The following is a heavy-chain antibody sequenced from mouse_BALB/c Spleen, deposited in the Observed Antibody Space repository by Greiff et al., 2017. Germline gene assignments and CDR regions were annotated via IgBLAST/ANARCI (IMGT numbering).Heavy chain of an antibody. V-gene: IGHV5-6-5*01. Sequence: EVQLVESGGGLVKPGGSLKLSCAASGFTFSSYAMSWVRQTPEKRLEWVASISSGGSTYYPDSVKGRFTISRDNARNILYLQMSSLRSEDTAMYYCAREEELRRVAYWGQGTLVTVSA. CDR2: ISSGGST. CDR3: AREEELRRVAY. J-gene: IGHJ3*01. D-gene: IGHD2-4*01. CDR1: GFTFSSYA.